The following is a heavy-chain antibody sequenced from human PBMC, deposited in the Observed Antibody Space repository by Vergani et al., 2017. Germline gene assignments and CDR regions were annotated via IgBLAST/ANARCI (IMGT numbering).Heavy chain of an antibody. CDR1: GFTFSSYS. V-gene: IGHV3-33*08. D-gene: IGHD2-8*01. Sequence: VQLVESGGGLVKPGGSLRLSCAASGFTFSSYSMNWVRQAPGKGLEWVAVIWYDGSNKYYADSVKGRFTISRDNSKNTLYLQMNSLRAEDTAVYYCARAVRAQYCTNGVCYTRWFDPWGQGTLVTVSS. J-gene: IGHJ5*02. CDR3: ARAVRAQYCTNGVCYTRWFDP. CDR2: IWYDGSNK.